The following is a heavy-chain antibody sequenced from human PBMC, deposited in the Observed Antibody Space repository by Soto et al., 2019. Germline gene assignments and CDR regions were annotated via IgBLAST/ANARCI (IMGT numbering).Heavy chain of an antibody. V-gene: IGHV4-61*01. CDR2: IYYSGST. J-gene: IGHJ4*02. Sequence: QVQLQESGLGLVKPSETLSLTCTVSGGSVSSGSHYWSWIRQPPGKGLEWIGYIYYSGSTKYNPSLKSRVTISVDTSKNQFSLKLNSVTAADTAVYYCARERWDYGDYGFDYWGQGALVTVSS. CDR1: GGSVSSGSHY. CDR3: ARERWDYGDYGFDY. D-gene: IGHD4-17*01.